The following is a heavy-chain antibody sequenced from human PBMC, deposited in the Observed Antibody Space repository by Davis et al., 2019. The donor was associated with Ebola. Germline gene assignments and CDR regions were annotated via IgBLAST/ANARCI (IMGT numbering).Heavy chain of an antibody. CDR1: GFTFSSYA. CDR3: ARDSEYSSSWYLHGVAWDY. V-gene: IGHV3-64*01. CDR2: ISSNGGST. Sequence: PGGSLRLSCAASGFTFSSYAMHWVRQAPGKGLEYVSAISSNGGSTYYANSVKGRFTISRDNSKNTLYLQMGSLRAEDTAVYYCARDSEYSSSWYLHGVAWDYWGQGTLVTVSS. D-gene: IGHD6-13*01. J-gene: IGHJ4*02.